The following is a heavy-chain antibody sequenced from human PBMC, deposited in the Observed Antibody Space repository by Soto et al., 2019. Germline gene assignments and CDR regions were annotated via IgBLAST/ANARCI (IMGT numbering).Heavy chain of an antibody. CDR3: AREVGTHRPFEI. Sequence: SQTLSLTCAISGDSVSSNSAAWNWIRHSPSRGLEWLGRTFYRSKWRNDYAEAVKSRITINPDTSKNQFSLHLNSVSPDDTAVYYCAREVGTHRPFEIWGQGTMVTVSS. CDR2: TFYRSKWRN. J-gene: IGHJ3*02. D-gene: IGHD1-26*01. V-gene: IGHV6-1*01. CDR1: GDSVSSNSAA.